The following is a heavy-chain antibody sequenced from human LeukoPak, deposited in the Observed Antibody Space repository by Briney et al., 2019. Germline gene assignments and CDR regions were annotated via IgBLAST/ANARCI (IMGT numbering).Heavy chain of an antibody. V-gene: IGHV6-1*01. D-gene: IGHD3-10*01. Sequence: SQTLSLTCAISGDSVSSNSAAWNWIRQSPSRGLEWLGRTYYRSKWYNDYAVSVKSRIAINPDTSKHQFSLQLNSVTPEDTAVYYCARDLYGGVRGVQHAFDIWGQGTMVTVSS. CDR3: ARDLYGGVRGVQHAFDI. CDR1: GDSVSSNSAA. J-gene: IGHJ3*02. CDR2: TYYRSKWYN.